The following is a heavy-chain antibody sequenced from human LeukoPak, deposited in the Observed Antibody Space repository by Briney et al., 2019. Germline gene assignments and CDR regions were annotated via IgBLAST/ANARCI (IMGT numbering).Heavy chain of an antibody. Sequence: PGGSLRLSCAASGFTFSSYGMHWVRQAPGKGLEWVAFIRYDGSNKYYADSVKGRFTISRDNSKNTLYLQMNSLRAEDTAVYYCAKAIAVAGTHHPTGSDYWGQGTLVTVSS. CDR3: AKAIAVAGTHHPTGSDY. D-gene: IGHD6-19*01. V-gene: IGHV3-30*02. CDR2: IRYDGSNK. J-gene: IGHJ4*02. CDR1: GFTFSSYG.